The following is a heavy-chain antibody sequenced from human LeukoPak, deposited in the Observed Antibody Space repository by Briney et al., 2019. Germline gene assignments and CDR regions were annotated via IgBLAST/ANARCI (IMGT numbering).Heavy chain of an antibody. CDR1: GYSFTSYW. CDR2: IYPGDSDT. D-gene: IGHD3-22*01. J-gene: IGHJ4*02. V-gene: IGHV5-51*01. Sequence: GESLKISCQGSGYSFTSYWIGWVRQMPGKGLEWMGIIYPGDSDTRYSPSFQGQVTTSADKSISTAYLQWSSLKASDTAMYYCARPRTHDSSAYYHYWGQGTLVTVSS. CDR3: ARPRTHDSSAYYHY.